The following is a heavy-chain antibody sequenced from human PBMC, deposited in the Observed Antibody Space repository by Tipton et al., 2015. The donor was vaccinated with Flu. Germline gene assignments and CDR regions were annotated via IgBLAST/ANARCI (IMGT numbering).Heavy chain of an antibody. CDR3: ARGELNWGFEPGFDY. J-gene: IGHJ4*02. V-gene: IGHV4-59*01. CDR1: GGSISTYF. Sequence: PGLVKPSETLSLTCTVSGGSISTYFWSWIRQPPGKGLEWIGYIFYTGSANYNPSLKSRVTMSVDTSKNQFSLKLSSVTAADTAVYYCARGELNWGFEPGFDYWGQGSLVTVSS. D-gene: IGHD7-27*01. CDR2: IFYTGSA.